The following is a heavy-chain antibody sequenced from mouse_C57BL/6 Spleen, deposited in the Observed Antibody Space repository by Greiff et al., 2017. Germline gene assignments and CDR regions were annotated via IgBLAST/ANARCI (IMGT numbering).Heavy chain of an antibody. Sequence: QVQLQQSGAELMKPGASVKLSCKATGYTFTGYWIEWVKQRPGHGLEWIGEILPGSGFTNYTEKFKGKATFTADTSSNTAYMQRSSLATEDAANYYCAKGGSYWYFDVWGTGTTVTVSS. CDR3: AKGGSYWYFDV. J-gene: IGHJ1*03. CDR2: ILPGSGFT. CDR1: GYTFTGYW. V-gene: IGHV1-9*01.